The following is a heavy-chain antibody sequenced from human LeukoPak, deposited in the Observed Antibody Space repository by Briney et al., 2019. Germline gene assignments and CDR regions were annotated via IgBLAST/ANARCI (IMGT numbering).Heavy chain of an antibody. CDR1: GFTFSSYA. D-gene: IGHD1-26*01. J-gene: IGHJ3*02. CDR2: ISGSGGST. Sequence: GGSLRLSCAASGFTFSSYAMSWVRQAPGKGLEGVSAISGSGGSTYYADSVKGRFTISRDNSKNTLYLQMNSLRAEDTAVYYCAKLSTSGSYLPSDAFDIWGQGTMVTVSS. CDR3: AKLSTSGSYLPSDAFDI. V-gene: IGHV3-23*01.